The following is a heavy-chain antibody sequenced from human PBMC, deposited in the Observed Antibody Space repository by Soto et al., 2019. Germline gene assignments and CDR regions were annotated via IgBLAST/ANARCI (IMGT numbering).Heavy chain of an antibody. D-gene: IGHD3-3*01. J-gene: IGHJ4*02. CDR3: ATSEAYYDFWSGYTLDY. CDR2: MNPNSGNT. Sequence: EWMGWMNPNSGNTGYAQKFQGRVTMTRNTSISTAYMELSSLRSEDTAVYYCATSEAYYDFWSGYTLDYWGQGTLVTAPQ. V-gene: IGHV1-8*01.